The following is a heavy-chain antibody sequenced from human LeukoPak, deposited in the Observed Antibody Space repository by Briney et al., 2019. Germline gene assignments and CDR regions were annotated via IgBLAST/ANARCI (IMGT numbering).Heavy chain of an antibody. V-gene: IGHV3-48*01. Sequence: GGSLRLSCAASGFTFSTYTMNWVRQGPGKGLEWIAYIGSSNGDIKYADSVKGRFTISRDNAKNSLFLQMNSLRAEDTAVYYCARDSNWANWFDPWGQGTLVTVSS. CDR1: GFTFSTYT. CDR3: ARDSNWANWFDP. CDR2: IGSSNGDI. J-gene: IGHJ5*02. D-gene: IGHD3-16*01.